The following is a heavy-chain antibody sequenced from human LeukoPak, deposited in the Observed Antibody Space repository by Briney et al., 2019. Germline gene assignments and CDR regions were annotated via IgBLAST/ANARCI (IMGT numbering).Heavy chain of an antibody. D-gene: IGHD4-17*01. CDR3: ARNKINTVTTGWYFDL. J-gene: IGHJ2*01. CDR1: GSTFSSYG. V-gene: IGHV3-21*01. CDR2: VSIGGSFI. Sequence: GGSLRLSCAASGSTFSSYGMNWVRQAPGKGLEWVSFVSIGGSFIYYADSVKGRFTISRDDAKNSLYLEMNSLTAEDTAEYYCARNKINTVTTGWYFDLWGRGTLVSVSS.